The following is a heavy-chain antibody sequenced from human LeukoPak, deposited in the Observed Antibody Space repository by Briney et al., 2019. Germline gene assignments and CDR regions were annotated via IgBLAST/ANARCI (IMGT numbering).Heavy chain of an antibody. CDR1: GFTFSSYA. V-gene: IGHV3-30*04. D-gene: IGHD2-2*01. Sequence: GGSLRLSCAASGFTFSSYAMHWVRQAPGKGLEWVAVISYDGSNKYYADSVKGRFTISRDNSKNTLYLQMNSLRAEDTAVYYCASDGYCSSTSCFYYYMDVWGKGTTVTVSS. CDR2: ISYDGSNK. CDR3: ASDGYCSSTSCFYYYMDV. J-gene: IGHJ6*03.